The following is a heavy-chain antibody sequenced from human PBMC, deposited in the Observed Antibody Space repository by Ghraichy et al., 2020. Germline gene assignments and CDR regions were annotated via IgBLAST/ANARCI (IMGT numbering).Heavy chain of an antibody. CDR1: RFTFSTYG. J-gene: IGHJ4*02. D-gene: IGHD5-18*01. CDR2: ISYDGSDK. V-gene: IGHV3-30*18. Sequence: GGSLRLSCAASRFTFSTYGMHWVRQAPGKGLEWVALISYDGSDKYYADSVKGRFTISRDNSKNTLYLQMNSLRPEDTAVYYCAKVVDPRIQIWPLDYWGQGTLVTVSS. CDR3: AKVVDPRIQIWPLDY.